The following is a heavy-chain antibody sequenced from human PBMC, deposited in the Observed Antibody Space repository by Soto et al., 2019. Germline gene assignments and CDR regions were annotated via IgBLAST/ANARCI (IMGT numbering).Heavy chain of an antibody. CDR2: INPNSGGT. CDR3: ALHTFYFGHSLQYNNWFDP. J-gene: IGHJ5*02. D-gene: IGHD3-10*01. V-gene: IGHV1-2*02. CDR1: GYTFTGYY. Sequence: GASVKVSCKASGYTFTGYYMHWVRQAPGQGLEWMGWINPNSGGTNYAQKFQGRVTMTRDTSISTAYMELSRLRSDDTAVYYCALHTFYFGHSLQYNNWFDPWGQGTLVTVSS.